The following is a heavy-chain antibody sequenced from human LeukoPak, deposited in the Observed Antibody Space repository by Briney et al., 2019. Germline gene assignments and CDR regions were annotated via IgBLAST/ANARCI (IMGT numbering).Heavy chain of an antibody. CDR2: INPNSGGT. V-gene: IGHV1-2*02. D-gene: IGHD1-1*01. Sequence: ASVKVSCKVSGYTLTELSMHWVRQAPGKGLEWMGWINPNSGGTNYAQKFQGRVTMTRDTSISTAYMELSRLRSDDTAVYYCAREVDWNDGFDYWGQGTLVTVSS. CDR1: GYTLTELS. CDR3: AREVDWNDGFDY. J-gene: IGHJ4*02.